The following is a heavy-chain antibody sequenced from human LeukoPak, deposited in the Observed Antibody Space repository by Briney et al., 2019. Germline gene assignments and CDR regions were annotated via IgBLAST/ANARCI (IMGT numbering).Heavy chain of an antibody. V-gene: IGHV3-23*01. CDR2: ISGSGGST. J-gene: IGHJ4*02. Sequence: GSLRLLRSTSGIHFNHFAINWVRQAPREGLEVVPAISGSGGSTYYADSVKGRFTISRDNSKNTLYLQMNSLRAEDTAVYYCAKENAGSLRGHYFDYWGQGTLVTVSS. CDR1: GIHFNHFA. D-gene: IGHD1-26*01. CDR3: AKENAGSLRGHYFDY.